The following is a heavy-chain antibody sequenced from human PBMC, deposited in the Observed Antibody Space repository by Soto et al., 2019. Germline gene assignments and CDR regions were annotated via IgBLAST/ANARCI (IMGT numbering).Heavy chain of an antibody. CDR2: ISAYNGNT. D-gene: IGHD3-3*01. CDR1: GYTFTSYG. V-gene: IGHV1-18*01. Sequence: QVQLVQSGAEVKKPGASVKVSCKASGYTFTSYGISWVRQAPGQGLEWMGWISAYNGNTNYAQKLQGRVTMTTDTSTSTAYMELRNLRSDDTAVYYCARYAPIFGVVKTYYFDYWGQGTLVTVSS. CDR3: ARYAPIFGVVKTYYFDY. J-gene: IGHJ4*02.